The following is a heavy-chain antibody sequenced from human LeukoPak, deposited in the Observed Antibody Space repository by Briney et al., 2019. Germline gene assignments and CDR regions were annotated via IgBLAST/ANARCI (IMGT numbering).Heavy chain of an antibody. CDR3: ASRNYYYDSSGYYAFDI. Sequence: GGSLRLSCAASGFTFSSYEMNWVRQAPGKGLEWVSYISSSGSTIYYADSVKGRFTVSRDNAKNSLYLQMNSLRAEDAAVYYCASRNYYYDSSGYYAFDIWGQGTMVTVSS. V-gene: IGHV3-48*03. J-gene: IGHJ3*02. CDR2: ISSSGSTI. CDR1: GFTFSSYE. D-gene: IGHD3-22*01.